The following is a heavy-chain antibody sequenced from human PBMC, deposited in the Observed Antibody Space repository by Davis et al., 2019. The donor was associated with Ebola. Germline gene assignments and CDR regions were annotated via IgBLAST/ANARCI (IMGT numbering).Heavy chain of an antibody. CDR1: GFTFSSYS. CDR2: ISSSGSTI. D-gene: IGHD5-18*01. Sequence: GESLKISCAASGFTFSSYSMNWVRQAPGKGLEWVSYISSSGSTIYYADSVKGRFTISRDNAKNSLYLQMNSLRAEDTAVYYCARAHVDTANDWGQGTLVTVSS. J-gene: IGHJ4*02. CDR3: ARAHVDTAND. V-gene: IGHV3-48*04.